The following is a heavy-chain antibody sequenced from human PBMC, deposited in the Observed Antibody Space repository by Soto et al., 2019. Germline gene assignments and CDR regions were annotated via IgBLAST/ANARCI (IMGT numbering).Heavy chain of an antibody. CDR2: IWYDGSNK. CDR3: ARDDPAAQIPYGMDV. J-gene: IGHJ6*02. CDR1: GFTFSSYG. V-gene: IGHV3-33*01. Sequence: XVSLLLSCAASGFTFSSYGMHWVRQAPGKGLEWVAVIWYDGSNKYYADSVKGRFTISRDNSKNTLYLQMNSLRAEDTAVYYCARDDPAAQIPYGMDVWGQGTTVTVSS. D-gene: IGHD6-13*01.